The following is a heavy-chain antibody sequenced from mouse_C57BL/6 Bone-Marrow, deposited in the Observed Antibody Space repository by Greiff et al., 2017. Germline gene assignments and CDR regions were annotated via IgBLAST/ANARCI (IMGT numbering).Heavy chain of an antibody. J-gene: IGHJ3*01. CDR2: ISDGGSYT. CDR1: GFTFSSYA. Sequence: EVKVEESGGGLVKPGGSLKLSCAASGFTFSSYAMSWVRQTPEKRLEWVATISDGGSYTYYPDNVKGRFTISRDNAKTNLYLQMSHLKSEDTAMYYCAKSILCPFAYWGQGTLVTVSA. D-gene: IGHD1-1*02. V-gene: IGHV5-4*03. CDR3: AKSILCPFAY.